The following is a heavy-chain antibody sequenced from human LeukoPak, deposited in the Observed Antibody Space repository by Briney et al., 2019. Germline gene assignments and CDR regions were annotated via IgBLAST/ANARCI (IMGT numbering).Heavy chain of an antibody. CDR3: AGDGHSHAN. CDR1: GFTFSSYW. CDR2: IKHDGSER. J-gene: IGHJ4*02. V-gene: IGHV3-7*01. D-gene: IGHD2-2*01. Sequence: PGGSLRLSCAASGFTFSSYWMSWVRQVPGRGLEWVANIKHDGSERYHVDSVRGRFTISRDNAKNSLYLQMNSLRAEDTAVYYCAGDGHSHANWGQGTLVTGSS.